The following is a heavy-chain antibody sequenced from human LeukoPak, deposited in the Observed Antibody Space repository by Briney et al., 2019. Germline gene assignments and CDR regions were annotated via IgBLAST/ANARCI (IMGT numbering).Heavy chain of an antibody. CDR1: GFTFSSFG. CDR2: IRRSGDST. J-gene: IGHJ4*02. V-gene: IGHV3-23*01. Sequence: HTGGSLRLSCAASGFTFSSFGMSWVRRAPGKGLEWVSGIRRSGDSTYYADSVKGRFTISRDNSKNTLYLQMNSLRAEDTAVYYCAKGGRIDSSGYPLVWGQGTLVTVSS. D-gene: IGHD3-22*01. CDR3: AKGGRIDSSGYPLV.